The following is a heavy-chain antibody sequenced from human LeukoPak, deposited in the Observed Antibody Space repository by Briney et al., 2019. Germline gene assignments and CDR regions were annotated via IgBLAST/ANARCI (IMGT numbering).Heavy chain of an antibody. Sequence: PGGSLRLSCAASGFTFSSYAMSWVRQAPGKGLEWVSAISGSGGSTYYADSVKGRFTISRDNSKNTLYLQMNSLRAEDTAVYYCATALVVGARQQRHYYYYGMDVWGQGATVTVSS. CDR2: ISGSGGST. CDR3: ATALVVGARQQRHYYYYGMDV. J-gene: IGHJ6*02. D-gene: IGHD1-26*01. V-gene: IGHV3-23*01. CDR1: GFTFSSYA.